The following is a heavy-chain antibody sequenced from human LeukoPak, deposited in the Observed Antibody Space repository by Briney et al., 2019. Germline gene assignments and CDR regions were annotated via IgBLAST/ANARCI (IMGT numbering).Heavy chain of an antibody. CDR1: GFTFRTYG. Sequence: GGSLRLSCAASGFTFRTYGMNWVRQAPGKGLEWVSSISRDSDYIFYTDSVQGRFTISRDNAKNSLFLQMNSLGAEDTAVYYCARETLTTGYYMGVWGKGTPVTVSS. V-gene: IGHV3-21*01. D-gene: IGHD1-1*01. J-gene: IGHJ6*03. CDR3: ARETLTTGYYMGV. CDR2: ISRDSDYI.